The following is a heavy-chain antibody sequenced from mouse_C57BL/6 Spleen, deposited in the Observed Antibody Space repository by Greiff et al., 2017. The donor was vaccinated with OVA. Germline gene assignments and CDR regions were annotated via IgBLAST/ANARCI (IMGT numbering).Heavy chain of an antibody. CDR2: INPGSGGT. Sequence: QVQLKQSGAELVRPGTSVKVSCKASGYAFTNYLIEWVKQRPGQGLEWIGVINPGSGGTNYNEKFKGKATLTADKSSSTAYMQLSSLTSEDSAVYFCARGLYDEAWFAYWGQGTLVTVSA. J-gene: IGHJ3*01. V-gene: IGHV1-54*01. CDR1: GYAFTNYL. D-gene: IGHD2-12*01. CDR3: ARGLYDEAWFAY.